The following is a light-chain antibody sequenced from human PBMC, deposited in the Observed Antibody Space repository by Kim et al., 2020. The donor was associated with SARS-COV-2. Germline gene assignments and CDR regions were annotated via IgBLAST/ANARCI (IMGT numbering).Light chain of an antibody. J-gene: IGLJ1*01. Sequence: SYELTQPPSVSVSPGQTASITCSGDKLGEKYASWYQQKPGQSPVLVMFQDTKRPSGIPERFSGSNSGNTATLTISGTQAMDEADYYCQAWDRSTAVFGTGTKVTVL. CDR1: KLGEKY. CDR2: QDT. CDR3: QAWDRSTAV. V-gene: IGLV3-1*01.